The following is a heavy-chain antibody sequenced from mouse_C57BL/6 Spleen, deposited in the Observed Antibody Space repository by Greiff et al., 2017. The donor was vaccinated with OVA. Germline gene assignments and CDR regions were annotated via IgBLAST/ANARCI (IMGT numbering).Heavy chain of an antibody. CDR3: ARNAYYSNYGAMDY. CDR1: GYAFSSSW. D-gene: IGHD2-5*01. V-gene: IGHV1-82*01. J-gene: IGHJ4*01. CDR2: IYPGDGDT. Sequence: VKLLESRPELVKPGASVKISCKASGYAFSSSWMNWVKQRPGKGLEWIGRIYPGDGDTNYNGKFKGKATLTADKSSSTAYMQLSSLTSDDTAVYFGARNAYYSNYGAMDYWGQGTSVTVSS.